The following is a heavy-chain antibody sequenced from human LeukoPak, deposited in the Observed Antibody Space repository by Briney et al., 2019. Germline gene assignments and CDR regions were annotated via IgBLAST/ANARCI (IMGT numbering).Heavy chain of an antibody. CDR2: ISGRGGST. D-gene: IGHD2-2*01. CDR1: GFTFNNYA. Sequence: GGSLRLSCVASGFTFNNYAMSWVRQAPGEGLEWVSTISGRGGSTYYADSVKGRFTISRDSSKNTLYLQMNSLRAEDTAVYFCAKGCDNTCYHTFDCWGQGTLVTVSS. CDR3: AKGCDNTCYHTFDC. J-gene: IGHJ4*02. V-gene: IGHV3-23*01.